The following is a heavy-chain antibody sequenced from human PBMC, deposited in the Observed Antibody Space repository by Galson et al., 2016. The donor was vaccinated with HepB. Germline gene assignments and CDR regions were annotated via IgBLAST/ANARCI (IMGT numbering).Heavy chain of an antibody. Sequence: TLSLTCTVSGRPITNAGYYWSWVRQHPGKGLDWVGYISNSGSTYYKPSLQSRVTISADTAKNQLSLKVNSVTAADTGVYYGARSRVVRDTYYYMDVWGKGTTVTVSS. J-gene: IGHJ6*03. CDR1: GRPITNAGYY. CDR3: ARSRVVRDTYYYMDV. CDR2: ISNSGST. D-gene: IGHD3-10*01. V-gene: IGHV4-31*03.